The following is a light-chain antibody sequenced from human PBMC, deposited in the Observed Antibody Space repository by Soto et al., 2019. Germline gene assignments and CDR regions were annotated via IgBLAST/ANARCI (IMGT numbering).Light chain of an antibody. J-gene: IGKJ4*01. Sequence: EIVLTQSPATLSLSPGERATLSCRASQSVSSYLAWYQQKPGQAPRLLIYDASNRATGIPARFSGSGSGTDFTLTISSLEPEDFAVYSCQQRSNWLLTFGGRTKVEIK. CDR1: QSVSSY. CDR3: QQRSNWLLT. CDR2: DAS. V-gene: IGKV3-11*01.